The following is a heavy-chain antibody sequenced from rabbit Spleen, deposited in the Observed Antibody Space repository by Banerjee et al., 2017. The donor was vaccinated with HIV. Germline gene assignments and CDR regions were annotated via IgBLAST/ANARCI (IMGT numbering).Heavy chain of an antibody. Sequence: QSLEESGGDLVKPGASLTLTCTASGFSFSSSDYICWVRQAPGKGLEWISCIAGSSSGFTYSATWAKGRFTISKTSPTVDLKMTSLTAADTATYFCARKGSTANTAGYDLWGQGTLVTVS. CDR1: GFSFSSSDY. CDR3: ARKGSTANTAGYDL. V-gene: IGHV1S40*01. CDR2: IAGSSSGFT. J-gene: IGHJ4*01. D-gene: IGHD6-1*01.